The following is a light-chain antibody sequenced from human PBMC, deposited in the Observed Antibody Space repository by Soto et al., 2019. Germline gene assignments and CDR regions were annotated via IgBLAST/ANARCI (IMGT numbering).Light chain of an antibody. CDR3: HLYSSYSEA. V-gene: IGKV1-5*03. CDR2: KAS. CDR1: QTISSW. Sequence: DIQMTQSPSTLSGSVGDRVTITCRASQTISSWLAWYQQKPGKAPKLLIYKASTLKSGGPSRFSGSGSGTEFTLTICIRQPDDFATYYCHLYSSYSEAFGQGTKVELK. J-gene: IGKJ1*01.